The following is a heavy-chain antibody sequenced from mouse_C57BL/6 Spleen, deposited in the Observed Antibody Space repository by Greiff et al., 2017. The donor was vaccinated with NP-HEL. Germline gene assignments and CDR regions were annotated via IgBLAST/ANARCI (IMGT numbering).Heavy chain of an antibody. Sequence: QVQLQQPGAELVKPGASVKMSCKASGYTFTSYWITWVKQRPGQGLEWIGDIYPGSGSTNYNEKFKSKATLTVDTSSSTASLPLSSLTSEDAAVYYCASPHDYGSFAYWGQGTLVTVSA. CDR3: ASPHDYGSFAY. V-gene: IGHV1-55*01. CDR1: GYTFTSYW. J-gene: IGHJ3*01. D-gene: IGHD1-1*01. CDR2: IYPGSGST.